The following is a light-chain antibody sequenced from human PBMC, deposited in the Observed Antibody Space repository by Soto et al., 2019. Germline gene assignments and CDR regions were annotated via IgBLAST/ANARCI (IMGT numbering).Light chain of an antibody. CDR1: QGISSY. CDR3: QQYNNWPT. J-gene: IGKJ5*01. Sequence: AIRMTQSPSSLSASTGDRVTITCRASQGISSYLAWYQQKPGKAPKLLIYAASTLQSGVPSRFSGNGSGTEFTLTISSLQSEDFAVYYCQQYNNWPTFGQGTRLEI. V-gene: IGKV1-8*01. CDR2: AAS.